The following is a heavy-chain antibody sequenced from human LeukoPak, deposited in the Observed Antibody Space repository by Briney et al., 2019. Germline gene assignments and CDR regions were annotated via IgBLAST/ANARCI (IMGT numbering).Heavy chain of an antibody. J-gene: IGHJ4*02. Sequence: KPSETLSLTCTFSGGSMFCSSYYRGWIRQPPGKGLEWIGSIYYSGSTYYNPSLKSRVTISVDTSKNQFSLKLSSVTAADTAVYYCVRLPPLRYGGGWGQGTLVTVSS. D-gene: IGHD3-9*01. CDR3: VRLPPLRYGGG. CDR1: GGSMFCSSYY. V-gene: IGHV4-39*01. CDR2: IYYSGST.